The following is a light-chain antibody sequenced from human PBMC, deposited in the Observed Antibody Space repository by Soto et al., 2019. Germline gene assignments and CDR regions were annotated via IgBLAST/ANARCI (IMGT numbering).Light chain of an antibody. CDR1: SSDLASYNH. J-gene: IGLJ1*01. Sequence: QSVLTQPPSVSGSPGQSVTISCTGTSSDLASYNHVSWYQRPPGTAPKLVIYGVSNRPSGIPDRFSGSQSVNTASLTISGLQDEVDAGYYCRLYTTASTYFFGTGTKVTAL. CDR2: GVS. V-gene: IGLV2-18*01. CDR3: RLYTTASTYF.